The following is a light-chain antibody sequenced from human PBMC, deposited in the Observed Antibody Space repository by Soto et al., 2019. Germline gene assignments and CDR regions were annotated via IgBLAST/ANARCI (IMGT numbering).Light chain of an antibody. CDR1: QAIRSD. CDR3: HQYNTWPLT. CDR2: DVS. J-gene: IGKJ4*01. V-gene: IGKV3-15*01. Sequence: EIVMTQSPVALSVSPGERATLSCRASQAIRSDLAWYQQKPGQAPRLLISDVSTRATGIPARVNGSGSGTEFTLAISSLQFEDFAVYYCHQYNTWPLTFGGGTKVEIK.